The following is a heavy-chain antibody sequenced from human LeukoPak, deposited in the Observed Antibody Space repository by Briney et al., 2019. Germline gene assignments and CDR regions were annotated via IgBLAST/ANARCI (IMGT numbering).Heavy chain of an antibody. J-gene: IGHJ4*02. CDR2: IDSDGSTT. Sequence: GGSLRLSCAASGFTFSSYEMNWVRQAPGKGLEWVSRIDSDGSTTNYADSVKGRFTISRDNAKNTLYLQMNSLRAEEMAVYYCAREAYCGGDCYYFDYWGQGTLVTVSS. CDR1: GFTFSSYE. CDR3: AREAYCGGDCYYFDY. V-gene: IGHV3-74*01. D-gene: IGHD2-21*02.